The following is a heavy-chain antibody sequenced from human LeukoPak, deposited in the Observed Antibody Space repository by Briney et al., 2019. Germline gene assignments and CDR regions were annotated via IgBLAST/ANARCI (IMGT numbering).Heavy chain of an antibody. CDR3: ARVGTYCSGGSCYRDGWYFDL. Sequence: SETLTLTCAVYGGSFSSGPNYWSWIRQPPGKGLEWIGYIYYSGSTNYNPSLKSRVTISVDTSKNQFSLKLSSVTAADTAVYYCARVGTYCSGGSCYRDGWYFDLWGRGTLVTVSS. CDR1: GGSFSSGPNY. J-gene: IGHJ2*01. V-gene: IGHV4-61*01. D-gene: IGHD2-15*01. CDR2: IYYSGST.